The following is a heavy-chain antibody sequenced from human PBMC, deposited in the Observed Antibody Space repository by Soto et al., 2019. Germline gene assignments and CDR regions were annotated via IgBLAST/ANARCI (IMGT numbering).Heavy chain of an antibody. V-gene: IGHV3-33*01. D-gene: IGHD5-18*01. CDR3: ARDLRVDTAMVTRGGIDY. Sequence: GGSLRLSCAASGFTFSSYGMHWVRQAPGKGLEWVAVIWYDGSNKYYADSVKGRFTISRDNSKNTLYLQMNSLRAEDTAVYYCARDLRVDTAMVTRGGIDYWGQGTLVTVSS. J-gene: IGHJ4*02. CDR1: GFTFSSYG. CDR2: IWYDGSNK.